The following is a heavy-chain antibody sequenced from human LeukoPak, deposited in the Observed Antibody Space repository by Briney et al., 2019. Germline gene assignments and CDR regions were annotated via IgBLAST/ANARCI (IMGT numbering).Heavy chain of an antibody. J-gene: IGHJ4*02. CDR1: GFTVSSNY. V-gene: IGHV3-23*01. Sequence: GGSLRLSCAASGFTVSSNYMSWVRQAPGRGLEWVSIISGGGDRAYYADSVKGLFTISRDNSKNTLYLQMSSLRADDTAIYYCAKGGWAGRSIDSWGQGTLVTVSS. CDR2: ISGGGDRA. D-gene: IGHD6-19*01. CDR3: AKGGWAGRSIDS.